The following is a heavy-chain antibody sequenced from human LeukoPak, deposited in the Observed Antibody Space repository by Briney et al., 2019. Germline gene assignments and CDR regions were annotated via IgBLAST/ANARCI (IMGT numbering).Heavy chain of an antibody. J-gene: IGHJ5*02. Sequence: ASVKVSCKASGYTFTSYDINWVRQATGQGLEWMGWMNPNSGNTGYALKFQGRVTMTRNTSISTAYMELSSLRSEDTAVYYCARTRIAAAGGGFDPWGQGTLVTVSS. V-gene: IGHV1-8*01. CDR3: ARTRIAAAGGGFDP. D-gene: IGHD6-13*01. CDR2: MNPNSGNT. CDR1: GYTFTSYD.